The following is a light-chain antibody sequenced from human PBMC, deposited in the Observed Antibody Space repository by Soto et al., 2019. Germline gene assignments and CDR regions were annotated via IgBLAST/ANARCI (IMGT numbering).Light chain of an antibody. CDR1: SSNIGAGYD. V-gene: IGLV1-40*01. J-gene: IGLJ2*01. Sequence: QSVLTQPPSVSGAPGQRVTIFCTGSSSNIGAGYDVHWYQQLPGTAPKLLIYGNSNRPSGVPDRFSGSKSGTSASLAITGLQAEDEADYYCQSYDSSVSKVVFGGGTKVTVL. CDR2: GNS. CDR3: QSYDSSVSKVV.